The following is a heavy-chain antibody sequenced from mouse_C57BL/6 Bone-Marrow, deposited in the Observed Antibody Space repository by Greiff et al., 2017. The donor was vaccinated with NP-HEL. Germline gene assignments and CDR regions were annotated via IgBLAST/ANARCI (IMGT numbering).Heavy chain of an antibody. D-gene: IGHD1-1*01. V-gene: IGHV14-3*01. CDR2: IDPANGNT. J-gene: IGHJ3*01. CDR1: GFNIKNTY. Sequence: EVKLVESVAELVRPGASVKLSCTASGFNIKNTYMHWVKQRPEQGLEWIGRIDPANGNTKYAPKFQGKATITADTSSNTAYLQLSSLTSEDTAIYYCAVPKFYYYGSAAWFAYWGQGTLVTVSA. CDR3: AVPKFYYYGSAAWFAY.